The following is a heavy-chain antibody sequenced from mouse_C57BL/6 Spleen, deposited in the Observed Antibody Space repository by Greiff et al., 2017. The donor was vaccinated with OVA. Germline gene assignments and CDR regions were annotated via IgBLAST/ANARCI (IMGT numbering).Heavy chain of an antibody. CDR3: ASYYYSDYYYFDY. J-gene: IGHJ2*01. V-gene: IGHV7-3*01. CDR2: IRNKANGYTT. D-gene: IGHD2-13*01. CDR1: GFTFTDYY. Sequence: EVMLVESGGGLVQPGGSLSLSCAASGFTFTDYYMSWVRQPPGTALEWLGFIRNKANGYTTEYSASVKGRFTISRDNSQSILYLQMNALRAEDSATYYCASYYYSDYYYFDYWGQGTTLTVSS.